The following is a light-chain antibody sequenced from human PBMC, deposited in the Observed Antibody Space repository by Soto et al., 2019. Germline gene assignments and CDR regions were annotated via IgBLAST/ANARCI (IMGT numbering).Light chain of an antibody. CDR2: AAS. V-gene: IGKV1-39*01. CDR3: QQSYSTPET. Sequence: DIQMTQSPSSLSASVGDRVTITSRASQSISSYLNWYQQKPGKAPKLLIYAASSLQSGVPSRFSGSGSGTDFTLTISSLQPEDFATYYCQQSYSTPETFGPGTKVDIK. CDR1: QSISSY. J-gene: IGKJ3*01.